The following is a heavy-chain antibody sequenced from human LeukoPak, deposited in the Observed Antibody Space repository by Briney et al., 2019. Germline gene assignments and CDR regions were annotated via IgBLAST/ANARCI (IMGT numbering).Heavy chain of an antibody. CDR1: GFTFNRCW. CDR2: VNPDGGST. J-gene: IGHJ4*02. D-gene: IGHD3-3*01. V-gene: IGHV3-74*01. Sequence: GGSLRLSCAASGFTFNRCWMHWVRQAPGKGLVWVSHVNPDGGSTSYADSVKGRFTISRDNAKDTLFLQMNSLRAEDTAIYYCARERYYDFRSGYRPHFDYWGQGSLVTVSS. CDR3: ARERYYDFRSGYRPHFDY.